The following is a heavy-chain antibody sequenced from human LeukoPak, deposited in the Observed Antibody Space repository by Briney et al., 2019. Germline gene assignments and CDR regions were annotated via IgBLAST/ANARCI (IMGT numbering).Heavy chain of an antibody. CDR2: ISGSGGST. D-gene: IGHD2-2*03. J-gene: IGHJ5*02. V-gene: IGHV3-23*01. Sequence: GGSLRLSCAASGFTFSSYAMSWVRQAPGKGLEWVSAISGSGGSTYYADSVKGRFTISRDNSKNTLYLQMNSLRAEDTAVYYCAKEQVDIVVVPAAINWFDPWGQGTLVTVFS. CDR1: GFTFSSYA. CDR3: AKEQVDIVVVPAAINWFDP.